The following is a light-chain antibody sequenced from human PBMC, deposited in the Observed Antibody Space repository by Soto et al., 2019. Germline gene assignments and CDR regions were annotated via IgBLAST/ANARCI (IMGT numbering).Light chain of an antibody. CDR2: GAS. CDR3: QQCGSSPWT. Sequence: EIVLTQSPGTLSLSPGERATLSCRASQSVSSTYLAWYQQKPGQAPRLLIYGASSRATGIPDRFSGGGSGTDFTLTISRVEPEDFAVYYCQQCGSSPWTSGQGTKVEIK. V-gene: IGKV3-20*01. J-gene: IGKJ1*01. CDR1: QSVSSTY.